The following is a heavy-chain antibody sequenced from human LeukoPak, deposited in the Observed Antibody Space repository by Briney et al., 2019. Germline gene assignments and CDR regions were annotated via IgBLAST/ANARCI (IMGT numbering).Heavy chain of an antibody. Sequence: ASVKVSCKASGYTFTGYYMHWVRQAPGQGLEWMGWINPNSGGTNYAQKFQGWVTMTRDTSISTAYMELSRLRSDDTAVYYCARGGYYGSHTDNWFDPWGQGTLVTVSS. J-gene: IGHJ5*02. CDR2: INPNSGGT. D-gene: IGHD3-10*01. CDR3: ARGGYYGSHTDNWFDP. V-gene: IGHV1-2*04. CDR1: GYTFTGYY.